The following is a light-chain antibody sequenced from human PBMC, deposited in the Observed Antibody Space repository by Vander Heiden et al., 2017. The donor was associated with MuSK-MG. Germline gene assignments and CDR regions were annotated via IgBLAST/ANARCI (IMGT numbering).Light chain of an antibody. CDR1: SSDVGGYNY. V-gene: IGLV2-14*01. CDR2: EVS. J-gene: IGLJ1*01. Sequence: QSALTQPASVSGSPGQSITISCTGTSSDVGGYNYVSWYQQHPGKAPKRRSYEVSNRPSGVSNRFAGSKSGNTASLTISGLQAEDEADYYCSSYASSSTPCVFGAGTKVTVL. CDR3: SSYASSSTPCV.